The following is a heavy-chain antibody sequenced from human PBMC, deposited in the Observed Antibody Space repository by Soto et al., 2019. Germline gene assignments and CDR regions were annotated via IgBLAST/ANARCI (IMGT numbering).Heavy chain of an antibody. Sequence: SETLSLTCTVSGGSISSYYWSWIRQPPGKGLEWIGYIYYSGSTNYNPSLKSRVTISVDTSKNQFSLKLSSVTAADTAVYYCAREGYYDSSGYSPDAFDIWGQGTTVTVSS. V-gene: IGHV4-59*01. D-gene: IGHD3-22*01. CDR1: GGSISSYY. CDR3: AREGYYDSSGYSPDAFDI. J-gene: IGHJ3*02. CDR2: IYYSGST.